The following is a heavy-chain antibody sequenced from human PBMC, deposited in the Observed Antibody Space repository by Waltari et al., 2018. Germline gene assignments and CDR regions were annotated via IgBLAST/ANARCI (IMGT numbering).Heavy chain of an antibody. CDR3: ARASYGSGSSWFDP. CDR1: GGSISTHF. CDR2: IYSSGST. Sequence: QVQLQESGPGLVKPSETLSLICSVSGGSISTHFWGWIRQPPGKTLEWIGNIYSSGSTNDHPSLTSRVTISLDMSKNQFSLKLRSVSAADTAVYYCARASYGSGSSWFDPWGQGNLVTVSS. D-gene: IGHD3-10*01. J-gene: IGHJ5*02. V-gene: IGHV4-59*11.